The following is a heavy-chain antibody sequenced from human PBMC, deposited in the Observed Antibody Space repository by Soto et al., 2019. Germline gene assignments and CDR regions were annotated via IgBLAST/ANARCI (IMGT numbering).Heavy chain of an antibody. D-gene: IGHD6-13*01. CDR3: AKDIGSSSDY. CDR1: GFTFSSYA. CDR2: ISGSGGST. J-gene: IGHJ4*02. Sequence: PGGSLRLSCAASGFTFSSYAMSWFRQAPGKGLEWASAISGSGGSTYYADSVKDRFTISRDNSKNTLYLQMNSLRAEDTAVYYCAKDIGSSSDYWGEGXLVTVSS. V-gene: IGHV3-23*01.